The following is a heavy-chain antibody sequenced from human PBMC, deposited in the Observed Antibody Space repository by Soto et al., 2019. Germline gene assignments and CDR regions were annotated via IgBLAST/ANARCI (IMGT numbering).Heavy chain of an antibody. J-gene: IGHJ6*02. CDR2: IYTSGST. CDR1: GGSISSYY. CDR3: VRDLTSCTSARCYSYYYGMDV. Sequence: PSETLSLTCTVSGGSISSYYWSWIRQPAGKGLEWIGRIYTSGSTNYNPSLKSRVTMSADTSKNQFSLKLSSVTAADTAVYYCVRDLTSCTSARCYSYYYGMDVWGQGTTVTVSS. D-gene: IGHD1-26*01. V-gene: IGHV4-4*07.